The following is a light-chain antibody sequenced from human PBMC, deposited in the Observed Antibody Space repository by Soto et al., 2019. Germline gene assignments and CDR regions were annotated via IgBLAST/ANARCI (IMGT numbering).Light chain of an antibody. V-gene: IGLV1-40*01. Sequence: QSALTQPPSVSGAPGQRVTISCTGSSSNIGAGYDVHWYQQLPGTAPKLLIYRNDNRPSGVPDRFSGSKSGTSASLAITGLQAEDEADYYCQSFDSSLRDDVFGTGTKLTVL. J-gene: IGLJ1*01. CDR1: SSNIGAGYD. CDR2: RND. CDR3: QSFDSSLRDDV.